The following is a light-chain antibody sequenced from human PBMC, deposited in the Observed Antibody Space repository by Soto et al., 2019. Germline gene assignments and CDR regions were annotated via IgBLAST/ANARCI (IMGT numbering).Light chain of an antibody. V-gene: IGKV1-5*01. Sequence: DIQMNISPSTLSAYVGDRVTITCRASQSISSWLAWYQQKPGKAPKLLIYDASSLESGVPSRFSGSGSGTEFTLTISSLQPDDFTPYYCQQYNSYSQTFGQGAKVDIK. CDR2: DAS. CDR1: QSISSW. CDR3: QQYNSYSQT. J-gene: IGKJ1*01.